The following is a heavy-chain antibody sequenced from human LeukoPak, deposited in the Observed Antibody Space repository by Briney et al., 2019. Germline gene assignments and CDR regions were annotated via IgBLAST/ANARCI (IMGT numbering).Heavy chain of an antibody. V-gene: IGHV1-46*01. D-gene: IGHD5-18*01. J-gene: IGHJ6*03. CDR3: ASTAHYYYMDV. CDR1: GYTFTSYY. CDR2: INPSGGST. Sequence: GASVKVSCKASGYTFTSYYMHWVRQAPGQGLEWMGIINPSGGSTSYAQKFQGRVTMTRDMSTSTVYMELSSPRSEDTAVYYCASTAHYYYMDVWGKGTTVTVSS.